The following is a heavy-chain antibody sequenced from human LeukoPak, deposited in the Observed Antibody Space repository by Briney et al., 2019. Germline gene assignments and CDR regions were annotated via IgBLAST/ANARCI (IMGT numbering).Heavy chain of an antibody. D-gene: IGHD3-22*01. V-gene: IGHV3-53*01. J-gene: IGHJ4*02. Sequence: GGSLRLSCAATGLSVSSNFMSWVRQAPGKGLEWVSVIYGGGSTYYADSVKGRFTISRDNSKNTLYLQMNSLRAEDTAVYYCARPIVVPLIWGQGTLVTVSS. CDR3: ARPIVVPLI. CDR1: GLSVSSNF. CDR2: IYGGGST.